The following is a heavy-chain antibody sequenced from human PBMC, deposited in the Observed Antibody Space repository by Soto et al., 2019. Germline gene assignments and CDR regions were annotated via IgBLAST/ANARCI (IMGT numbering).Heavy chain of an antibody. CDR3: ARGKVGRFFGECSTYYYYGMDV. V-gene: IGHV3-33*01. CDR2: IWYDGSNK. D-gene: IGHD3-10*01. CDR1: GFTFSSYG. J-gene: IGHJ6*02. Sequence: QVQLVESGGGVVQPGRSLRLSCAASGFTFSSYGMHWVRQAPGKGLEWVAVIWYDGSNKYYADSVKGRFTISRDNSKNTLYLQLNRLRAEDTAVYYCARGKVGRFFGECSTYYYYGMDVWGQGTTVTVSS.